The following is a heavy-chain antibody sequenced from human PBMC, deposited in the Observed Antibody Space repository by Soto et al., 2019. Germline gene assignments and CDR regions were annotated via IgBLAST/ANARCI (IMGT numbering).Heavy chain of an antibody. CDR1: GGTFSSYA. CDR2: IIPIFGTA. Sequence: SVKVSCKASGGTFSSYAISWVRQAPGQGLEWMGGIIPIFGTANYAQKFQGRVTITADESTSTAYMELSSLRSEDTAVYYCARGAAGDSSLVTYHFDSWGQGTLVTVSS. D-gene: IGHD3-16*01. J-gene: IGHJ4*02. CDR3: ARGAAGDSSLVTYHFDS. V-gene: IGHV1-69*13.